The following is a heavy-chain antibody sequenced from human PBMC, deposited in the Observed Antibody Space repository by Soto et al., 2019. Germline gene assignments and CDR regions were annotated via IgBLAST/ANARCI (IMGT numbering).Heavy chain of an antibody. V-gene: IGHV4-59*01. J-gene: IGHJ4*02. D-gene: IGHD3-9*01. CDR3: ARVYCDILSAPYYFDY. CDR2: IYYSGST. Sequence: NPSETLSLTCTVSGGSISSYYWSWIRQPPGKGLEWIGYIYYSGSTNYNPSLKSRVTISVDTSKNQFSLKLSSVAAADTAVYYCARVYCDILSAPYYFDYWGQGTLVTVPQ. CDR1: GGSISSYY.